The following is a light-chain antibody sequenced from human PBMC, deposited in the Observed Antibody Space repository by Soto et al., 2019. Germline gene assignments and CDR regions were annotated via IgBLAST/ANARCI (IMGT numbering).Light chain of an antibody. V-gene: IGLV1-44*01. CDR1: SSNIGSNT. CDR2: SNN. CDR3: VAWDDSLNGYVV. J-gene: IGLJ2*01. Sequence: QCALTQPPSASGTPGQRVTISCSGSSSNIGSNTVNWYQQLPGTAPKLVIYSNNQRPSGVPDRFSGSKSGTSAPLAISGLQSEDEADYYCVAWDDSLNGYVVFGGGT.